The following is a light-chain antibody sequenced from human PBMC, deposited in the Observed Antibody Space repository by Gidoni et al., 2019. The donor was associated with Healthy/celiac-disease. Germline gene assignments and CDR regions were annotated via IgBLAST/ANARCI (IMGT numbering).Light chain of an antibody. Sequence: DIQMTQSTSSLSASVGDRVNITCRASQGIIKYLAWYQQKPGKVPKLLIYAASTLQSGVPSRFSGSGSGTDFTLTISSLQPEDVATYYCQQYNSAPRTFGQGTKVEIK. CDR3: QQYNSAPRT. CDR2: AAS. J-gene: IGKJ1*01. V-gene: IGKV1-27*01. CDR1: QGIIKY.